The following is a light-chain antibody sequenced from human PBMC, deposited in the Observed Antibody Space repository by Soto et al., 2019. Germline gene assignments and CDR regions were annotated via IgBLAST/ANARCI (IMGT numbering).Light chain of an antibody. J-gene: IGKJ4*01. V-gene: IGKV3-15*01. CDR2: GAS. CDR3: QQYNNWPLT. CDR1: QSVGSN. Sequence: ELVITHSPATLSVSPGERATLSCRASQSVGSNLAWYQQKPGQAPRLLIYGASTRATGIPARFSGSGSGTKFTLTISSLQSEDFAIYYCQQYNNWPLTFGGGTKVDIK.